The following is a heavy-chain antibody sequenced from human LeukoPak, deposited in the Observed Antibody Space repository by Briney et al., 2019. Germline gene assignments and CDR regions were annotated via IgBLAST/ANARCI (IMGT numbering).Heavy chain of an antibody. Sequence: SQTLSLTCSVSGGSISSGDYYWSWIRQLPGKGLEWIGYISNSGSTHYNPSLKSRVTMSVDTSKSQFSLKLSSVTAADTAVYYCAGTLYVYSTGGNNVVFDIWAKGQWSPSLQ. D-gene: IGHD2/OR15-2a*01. CDR2: ISNSGST. J-gene: IGHJ3*02. V-gene: IGHV4-31*03. CDR3: AGTLYVYSTGGNNVVFDI. CDR1: GGSISSGDYY.